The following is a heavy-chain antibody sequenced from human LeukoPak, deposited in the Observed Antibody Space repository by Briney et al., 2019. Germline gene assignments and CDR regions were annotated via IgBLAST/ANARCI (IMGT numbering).Heavy chain of an antibody. CDR2: INPNSGGT. CDR3: ARDEQGGTTGGLGY. V-gene: IGHV1-2*04. Sequence: ASVKVSCKASGYTFTGYYMHWVRQAPGQGLEWMGWINPNSGGTNYAQKFQGWVTMTRDTSISTAYMELSRLRSDDTAVYYCARDEQGGTTGGLGYWGQGTLVTVSS. J-gene: IGHJ4*02. CDR1: GYTFTGYY. D-gene: IGHD4-17*01.